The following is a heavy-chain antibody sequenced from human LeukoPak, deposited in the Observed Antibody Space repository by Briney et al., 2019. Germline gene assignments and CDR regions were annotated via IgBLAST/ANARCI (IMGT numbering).Heavy chain of an antibody. CDR1: GFTFSSYW. Sequence: GSLRLSCAASGFTFSSYWMNWVRPAPGKGLEWVANIKQDGSEKDYVDSVKGRFTISRDNAKNSLYLQMNSLRAEDTAVYYCARVSSLAVAGFFDYWGQGILVTVSS. J-gene: IGHJ4*02. CDR3: ARVSSLAVAGFFDY. D-gene: IGHD6-19*01. V-gene: IGHV3-7*01. CDR2: IKQDGSEK.